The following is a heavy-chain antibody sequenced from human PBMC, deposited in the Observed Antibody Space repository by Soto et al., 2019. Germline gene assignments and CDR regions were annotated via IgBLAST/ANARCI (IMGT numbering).Heavy chain of an antibody. J-gene: IGHJ4*02. CDR3: AKNFDGYSQTFDS. V-gene: IGHV1-18*01. CDR1: GYTFTSYG. Sequence: GASVKVSCKASGYTFTSYGISWVRQAPGQGLEWMGWISAYNGNTNYAQKLQGRVTMTTDTSTSTAYMELSSLRAEDTAVYSCAKNFDGYSQTFDSWGQGTLVTVSS. CDR2: ISAYNGNT. D-gene: IGHD5-18*01.